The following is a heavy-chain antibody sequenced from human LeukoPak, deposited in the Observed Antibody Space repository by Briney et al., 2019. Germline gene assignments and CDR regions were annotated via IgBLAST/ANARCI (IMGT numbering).Heavy chain of an antibody. CDR1: GFTFSSYA. D-gene: IGHD3-3*01. V-gene: IGHV3-64*01. CDR2: ISSNGATT. CDR3: ARVYFWSGYFDY. Sequence: GGSLRLSCVASGFTFSSYAMHWVREAPGKGLEYVSAISSNGATTYYANSVKGRFSISRDNYKNTVYLQMGSLRAEDMAVYYCARVYFWSGYFDYWGQGTLVTVSS. J-gene: IGHJ4*02.